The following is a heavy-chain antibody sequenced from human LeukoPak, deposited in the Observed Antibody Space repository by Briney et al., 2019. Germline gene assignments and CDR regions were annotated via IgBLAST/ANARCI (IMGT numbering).Heavy chain of an antibody. CDR2: INWNGGGT. D-gene: IGHD1-26*01. CDR1: GFTFKDCG. J-gene: IGHJ6*02. CDR3: AKHMRATNTYSFFGLDV. Sequence: GGSLRLSCAATGFTFKDCGMHWVRQPPGKGLEWVSSINWNGGGTDYADSVKGRFTISRDNAKNSLYLQLSSLRPEDTALYYCAKHMRATNTYSFFGLDVWGQGTTVTISS. V-gene: IGHV3-9*01.